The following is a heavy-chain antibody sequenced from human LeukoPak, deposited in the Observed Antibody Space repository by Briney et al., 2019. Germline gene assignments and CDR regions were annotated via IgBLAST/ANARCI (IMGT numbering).Heavy chain of an antibody. V-gene: IGHV3-30*04. D-gene: IGHD2-15*01. CDR2: ISYDGSNE. J-gene: IGHJ6*03. CDR3: ARAARYCTAGSCSRGYMDV. CDR1: GFTFSSYV. Sequence: GGSLRLSCAASGFTFSSYVMHWVRQAPGKGLEWVAIISYDGSNEYYADSVKGRFTISRDNSKNSLYLQMNSLRAEDTAVYYCARAARYCTAGSCSRGYMDVWGKGTTVTVSS.